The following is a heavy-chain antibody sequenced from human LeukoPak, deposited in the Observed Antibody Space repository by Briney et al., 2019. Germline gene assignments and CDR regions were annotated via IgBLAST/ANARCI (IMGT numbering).Heavy chain of an antibody. CDR1: GGSISSGDYY. CDR3: AIRGVVWDY. Sequence: TSETLSLTCTVSGGSISSGDYYWSWIRQPPGKGLEWIGYICYSGSTYYNPSLKSRVTISVDTSKNQFSLKLSSVTAADTAVYYCAIRGVVWDYWGQGTLVTVSS. CDR2: ICYSGST. V-gene: IGHV4-30-4*08. J-gene: IGHJ4*02. D-gene: IGHD2-15*01.